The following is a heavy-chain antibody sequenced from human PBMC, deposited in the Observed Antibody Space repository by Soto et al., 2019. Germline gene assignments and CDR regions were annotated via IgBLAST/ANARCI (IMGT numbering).Heavy chain of an antibody. D-gene: IGHD2-2*01. CDR3: ARDGQIVVVPAAIPFNWYFDL. J-gene: IGHJ2*01. Sequence: QVQLVESGGGVVQPGRSLRLSCAASGFTFSSYGMHWVRQAPGKGLEWVAVIWYDGSNKYYADSVKGRLTISRDNSKNTLYLQMNSLRAEDTAVYYCARDGQIVVVPAAIPFNWYFDLWGRGTLVTVSS. CDR2: IWYDGSNK. V-gene: IGHV3-33*01. CDR1: GFTFSSYG.